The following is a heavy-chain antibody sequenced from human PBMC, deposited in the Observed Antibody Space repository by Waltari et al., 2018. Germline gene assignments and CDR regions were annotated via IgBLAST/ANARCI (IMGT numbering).Heavy chain of an antibody. Sequence: QVQLVQSGAEVKKPGASVKVSCKVSGYTLTELSMHWVRQAPGKGLEWMGGFDPEDGETIYAQKFQGRVTITADESTSTAYMELSSLRSEDTAVYYCARDPMATGYYFDYWGQGTLVTVSS. J-gene: IGHJ4*02. CDR1: GYTLTELS. CDR2: FDPEDGET. D-gene: IGHD3-10*01. CDR3: ARDPMATGYYFDY. V-gene: IGHV1-24*01.